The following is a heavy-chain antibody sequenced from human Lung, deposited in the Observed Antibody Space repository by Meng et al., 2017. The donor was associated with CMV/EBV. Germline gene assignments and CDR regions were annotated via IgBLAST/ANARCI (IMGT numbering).Heavy chain of an antibody. CDR3: AKDLLLFGGPNAYFDQ. D-gene: IGHD3-16*01. V-gene: IGHV3-30*02. Sequence: GGSXRLXCAASGFRFDDCGMHWVRQTPGKGLEWVAFVRHDGTNKFYAASVKGRFTISRDNSKSTVYLQMNSLRPEDSALYYCAKDLLLFGGPNAYFDQWGQGXLVTVSS. CDR2: VRHDGTNK. CDR1: GFRFDDCG. J-gene: IGHJ4*02.